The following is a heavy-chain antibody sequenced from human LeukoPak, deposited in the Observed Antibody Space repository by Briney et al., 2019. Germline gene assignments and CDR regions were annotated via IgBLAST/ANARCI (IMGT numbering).Heavy chain of an antibody. V-gene: IGHV4-59*01. CDR1: GGSISSYS. D-gene: IGHD3/OR15-3a*01. CDR3: ARSHSVWTSFDY. Sequence: SETLSLTCTVSGGSISSYSWSWIWQPPGKGLEWVGYIYYSGSTNYNPSLKSRVTISVDTSKNQFSLRLSSVTAADTAVYYCARSHSVWTSFDYWGQGTLVTVSS. CDR2: IYYSGST. J-gene: IGHJ4*02.